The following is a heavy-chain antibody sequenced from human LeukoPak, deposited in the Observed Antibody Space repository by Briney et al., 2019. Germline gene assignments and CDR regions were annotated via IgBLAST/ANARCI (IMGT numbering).Heavy chain of an antibody. Sequence: GGSLRLSCAASGFTFSSYAMSWVRQAPGKGLEWVSAISDSGGSTYYADSVKGRFTISRDNSKNTLYLQMNSLRAEDTAVYYCAKEGYSSSTYYYYYMDVWGKGTTVTVSS. J-gene: IGHJ6*03. CDR1: GFTFSSYA. V-gene: IGHV3-23*01. CDR3: AKEGYSSSTYYYYYMDV. CDR2: ISDSGGST. D-gene: IGHD6-6*01.